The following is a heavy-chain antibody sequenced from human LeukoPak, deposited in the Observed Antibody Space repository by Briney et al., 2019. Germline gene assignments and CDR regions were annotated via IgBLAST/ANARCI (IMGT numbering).Heavy chain of an antibody. Sequence: PGGSLRLSCAASGFTLSRYAMSWVRQAPGKGLEWVSGISGSGDNTYYADSVKGRLTISRDNSKNTLYLQMNSLRAEDTAVYYCAKDVSVCSGGSCYSRRYMDVWGQGTTVIASS. CDR3: AKDVSVCSGGSCYSRRYMDV. CDR1: GFTLSRYA. CDR2: ISGSGDNT. J-gene: IGHJ6*02. V-gene: IGHV3-23*01. D-gene: IGHD2-15*01.